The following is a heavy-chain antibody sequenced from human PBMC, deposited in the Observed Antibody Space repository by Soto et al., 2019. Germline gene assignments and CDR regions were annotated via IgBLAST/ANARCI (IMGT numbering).Heavy chain of an antibody. CDR2: TRNKANSYTT. V-gene: IGHV3-72*01. J-gene: IGHJ6*03. CDR3: ARVNYGYYYYYMDV. CDR1: GFTFSDHY. Sequence: EVQLVESGRGLVQPGGSLRLSCAASGFTFSDHYMDWVRQAPGKGLEWVGRTRNKANSYTTEYAASVKGRFTISRDDSNNSLYLQMNSLKTEDTAVYYCARVNYGYYYYYMDVWGKGTTVTVSS. D-gene: IGHD3-16*01.